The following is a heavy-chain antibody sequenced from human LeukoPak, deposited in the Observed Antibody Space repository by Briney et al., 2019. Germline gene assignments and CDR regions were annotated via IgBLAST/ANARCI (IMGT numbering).Heavy chain of an antibody. Sequence: ASVKVSCKASGGTFSSYAISWVRQAPGQGLEWMGGIIPIFGTANYAQKFQGRVTITADESTSTAYMELSSLRSEDTVVYYCARDMAADGFDPWGQGTLITVSS. CDR1: GGTFSSYA. V-gene: IGHV1-69*13. CDR2: IIPIFGTA. D-gene: IGHD3-10*01. CDR3: ARDMAADGFDP. J-gene: IGHJ5*02.